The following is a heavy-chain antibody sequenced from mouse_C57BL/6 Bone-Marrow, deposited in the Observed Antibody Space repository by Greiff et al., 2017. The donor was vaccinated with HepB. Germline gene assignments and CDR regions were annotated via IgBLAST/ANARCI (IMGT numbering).Heavy chain of an antibody. D-gene: IGHD2-3*01. CDR1: GFSLTSYG. CDR3: AKRVYDGYPYAMDY. Sequence: VHLVESGPGLVAPSQSLCITCTVSGFSLTSYGVDWVRQPPGKGLEWLGVIWGGGSTNYNSALMSRLSISKDNSKSQVFLKMNSLQTDDTAMYYCAKRVYDGYPYAMDYWGQGTSVTVSS. V-gene: IGHV2-9*01. J-gene: IGHJ4*01. CDR2: IWGGGST.